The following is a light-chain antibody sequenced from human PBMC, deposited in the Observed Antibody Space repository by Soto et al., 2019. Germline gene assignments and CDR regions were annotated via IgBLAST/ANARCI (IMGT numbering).Light chain of an antibody. J-gene: IGLJ1*01. CDR1: SSDVGDYNY. Sequence: QSVLTQPASVSGSPGQSITISCTGTSSDVGDYNYVSWYQQHPGKAPKLMIYEVSNRPSGVSNRFSGSKSGNTASLTISGLQAEDEADYYCSSFTSSSTLYVIGTGTSSPS. CDR2: EVS. V-gene: IGLV2-14*01. CDR3: SSFTSSSTLYV.